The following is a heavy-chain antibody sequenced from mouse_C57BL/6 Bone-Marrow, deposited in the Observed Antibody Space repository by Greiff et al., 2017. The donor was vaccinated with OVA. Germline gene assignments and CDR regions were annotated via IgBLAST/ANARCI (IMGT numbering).Heavy chain of an antibody. CDR2: SRNKANDYTT. V-gene: IGHV7-1*01. CDR3: ARDSNYGFDY. CDR1: GFTFSDFY. Sequence: EVKLMESGGGLVQSGRSLRLSCATSGFTFSDFYMEWVRQAPGKGLEWIAASRNKANDYTTEYSASVKGRFIVSRDTSQSILYLQMNALRAEDTAIYYCARDSNYGFDYWGQGTTLTVSS. D-gene: IGHD2-5*01. J-gene: IGHJ2*01.